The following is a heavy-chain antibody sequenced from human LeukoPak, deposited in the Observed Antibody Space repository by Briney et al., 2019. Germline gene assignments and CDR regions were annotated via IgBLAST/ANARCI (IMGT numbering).Heavy chain of an antibody. CDR3: ARHGLEYGDFRRGWIDP. CDR2: IFPGDSDI. D-gene: IGHD2-21*02. J-gene: IGHJ5*02. V-gene: IGHV5-51*01. CDR1: GYSFTNYW. Sequence: GESLKISCKCSGYSFTNYWIGWVRQVPGRGLEWMGIIFPGDSDIRYSPSFQGQVTISADRSISTAYLQWSSLKASDTAMYYCARHGLEYGDFRRGWIDPWGQGTLGTVSS.